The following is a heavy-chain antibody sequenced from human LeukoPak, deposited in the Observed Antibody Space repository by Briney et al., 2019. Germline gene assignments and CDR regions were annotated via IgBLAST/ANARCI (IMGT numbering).Heavy chain of an antibody. CDR3: AKDREVQAIVVVPAAMRY. Sequence: PGGSLRLSCAASGFTFSSYGMHWVRQAPGKGLEWVAVISYDGSNKYYADSVKGRFTISRDNSKNTLYLQMNSLRAEDTAVYYCAKDREVQAIVVVPAAMRYWGQGTLVTVSS. V-gene: IGHV3-30*18. CDR2: ISYDGSNK. CDR1: GFTFSSYG. J-gene: IGHJ4*02. D-gene: IGHD2-2*01.